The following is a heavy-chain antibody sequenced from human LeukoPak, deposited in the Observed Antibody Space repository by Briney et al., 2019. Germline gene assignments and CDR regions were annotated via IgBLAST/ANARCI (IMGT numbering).Heavy chain of an antibody. J-gene: IGHJ4*02. Sequence: GSLRLSCATSRFPLNNQAISRVRQAPGKGLELGSGINKNGAGTFYADSVKGRFTISRDNAKNSLYLQMNSLRAEDTALYYCAKDISRSIAVAGTRGGVEYWGQGTLVTVSS. D-gene: IGHD6-19*01. CDR2: INKNGAGT. CDR1: RFPLNNQA. V-gene: IGHV3-23*01. CDR3: AKDISRSIAVAGTRGGVEY.